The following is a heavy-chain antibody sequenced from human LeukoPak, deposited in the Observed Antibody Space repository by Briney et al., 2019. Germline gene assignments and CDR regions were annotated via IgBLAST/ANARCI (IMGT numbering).Heavy chain of an antibody. CDR1: GFTVSSNY. D-gene: IGHD6-13*01. CDR2: ISGSGGST. Sequence: GGSLRLSCAASGFTVSSNYMSWVRQAPGKGLEWVSAISGSGGSTYYADSVKGRFTISRDNSKNTLYLQMNSLRAEDTAVYYCAKSTAAPFDYWGQGTLVTVSS. V-gene: IGHV3-23*01. CDR3: AKSTAAPFDY. J-gene: IGHJ4*02.